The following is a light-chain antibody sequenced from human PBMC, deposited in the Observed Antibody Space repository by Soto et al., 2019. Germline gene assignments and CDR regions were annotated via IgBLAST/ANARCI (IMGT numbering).Light chain of an antibody. CDR1: ESLMGG. CDR3: QQYKSYPWT. J-gene: IGKJ1*01. Sequence: DIQLTQSPSTPSPSVGDTAPTSCRPMESLMGGLACYQQRPGSAPKLLIYDASSLEGGVPSRFTGDGSGTEFSLTIASLQPDDFGTYYCQQYKSYPWTFGQGTKVDLK. V-gene: IGKV1-5*01. CDR2: DAS.